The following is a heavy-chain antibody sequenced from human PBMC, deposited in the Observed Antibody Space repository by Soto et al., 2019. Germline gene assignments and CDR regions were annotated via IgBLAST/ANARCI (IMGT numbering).Heavy chain of an antibody. J-gene: IGHJ6*02. D-gene: IGHD3-3*01. CDR1: GGSFSGYY. CDR3: ARDRWDYDFWSGYFGGYYYGMDV. V-gene: IGHV4-34*01. Sequence: SETLSLTCAVYGGSFSGYYWSWIRQPPGKGLEWIGEINHSGSTNYNPSLKSRVTISVDTSKNQFSLKLSSVTAADTAVYYCARDRWDYDFWSGYFGGYYYGMDVWGQGTTVTVSS. CDR2: INHSGST.